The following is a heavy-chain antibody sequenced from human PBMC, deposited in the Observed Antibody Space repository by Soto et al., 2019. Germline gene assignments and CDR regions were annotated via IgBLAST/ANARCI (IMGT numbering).Heavy chain of an antibody. V-gene: IGHV3-74*01. CDR2: INSDGSST. Sequence: GGSLRLSCAASGFTFSSYWMHWVRQAPGKGLVWVSRINSDGSSTSYADSVKGRFTISRDNAKNTLYLQMNSLRAEDTAAYYCARRARYCSGGSCYSNAFDIWGQGTMVTVSS. J-gene: IGHJ3*02. CDR1: GFTFSSYW. CDR3: ARRARYCSGGSCYSNAFDI. D-gene: IGHD2-15*01.